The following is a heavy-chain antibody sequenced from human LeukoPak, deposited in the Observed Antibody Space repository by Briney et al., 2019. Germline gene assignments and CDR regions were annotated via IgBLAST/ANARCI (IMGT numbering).Heavy chain of an antibody. J-gene: IGHJ3*02. V-gene: IGHV3-11*01. CDR3: ARVWNIVDTAMVTWAFDI. D-gene: IGHD5-18*01. Sequence: GGSLRLSCAASGFTFSDYYMSWIRQAPGKGLEWVSYISSSGSTIYYADSVKGRFTISRDNAKNSLYLQMNSLRAEDTAVYYCARVWNIVDTAMVTWAFDIWGQGTMVTVSS. CDR1: GFTFSDYY. CDR2: ISSSGSTI.